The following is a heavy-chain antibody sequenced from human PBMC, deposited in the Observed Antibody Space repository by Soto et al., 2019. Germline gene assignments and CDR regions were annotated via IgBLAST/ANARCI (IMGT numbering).Heavy chain of an antibody. CDR3: ARDVYCVSTTCYFLPDV. J-gene: IGHJ6*02. V-gene: IGHV3-48*02. D-gene: IGHD2-2*01. CDR1: GFTFSRYG. Sequence: EVQVVESGGGLVQPGGSLRLSCAASGFTFSRYGMNWVRQAPGKGLEWVAYISSSSSTIYYADSVKGRFTISRDNAKNSLYLQMNSLRDEDTVVYYCARDVYCVSTTCYFLPDVWCPGTTVTVSS. CDR2: ISSSSSTI.